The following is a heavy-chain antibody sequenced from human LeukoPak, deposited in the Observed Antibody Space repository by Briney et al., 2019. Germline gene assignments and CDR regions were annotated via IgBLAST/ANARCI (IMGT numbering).Heavy chain of an antibody. CDR2: INQGGSQQ. V-gene: IGHV3-7*01. CDR3: ARSPDTGTVDY. D-gene: IGHD4-11*01. Sequence: GGSLRLSCAASGFPFSNYVMSWVRQAPGKGLDWVANINQGGSQQYYVDSEKGRFTISRDNAKNSLHLQMNSLRAEDTAIYYCARSPDTGTVDYWGQGTLATVSA. J-gene: IGHJ4*02. CDR1: GFPFSNYV.